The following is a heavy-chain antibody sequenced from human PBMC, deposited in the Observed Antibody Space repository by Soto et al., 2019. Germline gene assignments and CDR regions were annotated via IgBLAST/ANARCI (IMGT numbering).Heavy chain of an antibody. J-gene: IGHJ4*02. CDR1: GGSVSSGSYY. V-gene: IGHV4-61*01. Sequence: PSETLSLTCTVSGGSVSSGSYYWSWIRQPPGKGLEWIGYIYYSGSTNYNPSLESRVTISVDTPKNQFSLKLSSVTAADTAVYYCARDPRRTVTTGGYWGQGTLVTVSS. D-gene: IGHD4-17*01. CDR2: IYYSGST. CDR3: ARDPRRTVTTGGY.